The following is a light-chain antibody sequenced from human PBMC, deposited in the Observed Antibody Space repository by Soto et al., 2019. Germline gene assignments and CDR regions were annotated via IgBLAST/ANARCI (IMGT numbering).Light chain of an antibody. V-gene: IGKV1-39*01. CDR1: QSVRRY. CDR2: GAS. CDR3: QQSYSFPYT. Sequence: DIQMTQSPSSLSASIGDRVTITCRASQSVRRYLNWYQQKPGKAPNLLIYGASNLQSGVPSRFSGSGSGTDFTLTISSLEPEDFATYYCQQSYSFPYTFGQGTKLEIK. J-gene: IGKJ2*01.